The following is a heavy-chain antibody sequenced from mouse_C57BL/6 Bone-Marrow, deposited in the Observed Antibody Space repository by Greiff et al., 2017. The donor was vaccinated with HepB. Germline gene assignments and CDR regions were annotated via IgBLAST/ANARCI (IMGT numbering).Heavy chain of an antibody. CDR2: ISSGGDYI. D-gene: IGHD1-1*01. J-gene: IGHJ1*03. CDR1: GFTFSSYA. CDR3: TREYYGSPGWYFDV. Sequence: EVKVVESGEGLVKPGGSLKLSCAASGFTFSSYAMSWVRQTPEKRLEWVAYISSGGDYIYYADTVKGRFTISRDNARNTLYLQMSSLKSEDTAMYYCTREYYGSPGWYFDVWGTGTTVTVSS. V-gene: IGHV5-9-1*02.